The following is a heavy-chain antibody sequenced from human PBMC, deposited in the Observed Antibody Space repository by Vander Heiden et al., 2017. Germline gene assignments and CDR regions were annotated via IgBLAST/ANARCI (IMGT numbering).Heavy chain of an antibody. Sequence: LPLRTSGADIVKPSEPLSLTCTVSDGSISSRSYYWGWIRQHPGKGLEWIGSSDDSGSTYYNPSPKSRGTISVDTSKNQFSLKLSSVTAADTAVYYCARRPGSATCDYWGQGTRGTVAA. CDR3: ARRPGSATCDY. J-gene: IGHJ4*02. CDR1: DGSISSRSYY. CDR2: SDDSGST. V-gene: IGHV4-39*01. D-gene: IGHD6-25*01.